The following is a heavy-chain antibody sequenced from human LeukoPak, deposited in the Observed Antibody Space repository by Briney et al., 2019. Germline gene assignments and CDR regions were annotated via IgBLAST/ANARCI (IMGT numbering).Heavy chain of an antibody. V-gene: IGHV3-7*03. CDR2: IKQDGSEK. D-gene: IGHD1-26*01. J-gene: IGHJ4*02. Sequence: PGGSLRLSCAASGFTFSSYWMSWVRQAPGQGLERVANIKQDGSEKYYVDSVKGRFTISRDNAKNSLYLQMNSLRAEDTAVYYCARRRDSGSLQHFDYWGQGTLVTVSS. CDR3: ARRRDSGSLQHFDY. CDR1: GFTFSSYW.